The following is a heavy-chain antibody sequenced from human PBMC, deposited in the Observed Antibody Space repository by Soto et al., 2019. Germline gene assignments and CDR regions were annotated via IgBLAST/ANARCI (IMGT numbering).Heavy chain of an antibody. CDR1: GFTFSSYG. CDR2: ISYDGSNK. Sequence: QVQLVESGGGVVQPGRSLRLSCAASGFTFSSYGMHWVRQAPGKGLEWVAVISYDGSNKYYADSVKGRFTISRDNSKNTLYLQMNSLRAEDTAVYYCAKDRGGAAAGTDYYYGMDVWGQGTTVTVSS. CDR3: AKDRGGAAAGTDYYYGMDV. D-gene: IGHD6-13*01. V-gene: IGHV3-30*18. J-gene: IGHJ6*02.